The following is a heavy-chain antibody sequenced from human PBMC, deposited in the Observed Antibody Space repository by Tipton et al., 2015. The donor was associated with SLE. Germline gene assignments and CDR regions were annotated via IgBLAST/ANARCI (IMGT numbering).Heavy chain of an antibody. V-gene: IGHV3-15*01. CDR2: IKSKADGGTT. J-gene: IGHJ4*02. Sequence: GSLRLSCTVSGFTLTNPSMSWVRQAPGKGLEWVGRIKSKADGGTTDYVAPVKGRFTMSRHDSKNTLYLQMNSLKTEDTAVYYCIPRGYSGYWGQGTLVTVSS. D-gene: IGHD5-12*01. CDR1: GFTLTNPS. CDR3: IPRGYSGY.